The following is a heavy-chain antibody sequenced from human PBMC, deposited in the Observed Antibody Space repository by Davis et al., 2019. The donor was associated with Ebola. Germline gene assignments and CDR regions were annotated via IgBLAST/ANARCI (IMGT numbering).Heavy chain of an antibody. D-gene: IGHD2-21*02. CDR1: GFTFSTYW. J-gene: IGHJ3*02. CDR2: LGTSADT. V-gene: IGHV3-23*01. Sequence: PGGSLRLSCAASGFTFSTYWMHWVRQAPGKGLEWVSTLGTSADTYYADSVKGRFTISRDNSRNTLYLQMNGLRVEDTAIYYCAKDTANIWFDIWGQGTMVTVSS. CDR3: AKDTANIWFDI.